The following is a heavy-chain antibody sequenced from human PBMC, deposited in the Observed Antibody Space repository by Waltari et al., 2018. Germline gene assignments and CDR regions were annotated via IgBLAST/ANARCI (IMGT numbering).Heavy chain of an antibody. J-gene: IGHJ4*02. CDR1: GFTFSSYS. D-gene: IGHD2-15*01. V-gene: IGHV3-21*01. CDR2: ISSSSSYI. CDR3: ARDRMDYFDY. Sequence: EVQLVESGGGLVKPGGSLRLSCAASGFTFSSYSMNWVRQAPGKGLEWVSSISSSSSYIYHADSVKGRFTISRDNAKNSLYLQMNSLRAEDTAVDYCARDRMDYFDYWGQGTLVTVSS.